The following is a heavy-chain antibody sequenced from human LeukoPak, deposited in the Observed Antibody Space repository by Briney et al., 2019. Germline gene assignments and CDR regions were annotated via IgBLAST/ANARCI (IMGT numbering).Heavy chain of an antibody. CDR3: ARLGEPLPGPYAFDI. D-gene: IGHD3-16*01. Sequence: GESLQISCKGSGYSFTSYWIGWVRQMPGKGLEWMGIIYPGDSDTRYSPSFQGQVTISADKSISTAYLQWSSLKASDTAMYYCARLGEPLPGPYAFDIWGQGTMVTVSS. J-gene: IGHJ3*02. CDR1: GYSFTSYW. CDR2: IYPGDSDT. V-gene: IGHV5-51*01.